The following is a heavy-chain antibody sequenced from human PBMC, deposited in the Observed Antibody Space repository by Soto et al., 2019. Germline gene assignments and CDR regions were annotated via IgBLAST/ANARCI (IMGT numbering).Heavy chain of an antibody. CDR3: ARDQGYCGGDCYAPTPFDY. Sequence: SVKVSCKASGGTFSSYAISWVRQAPGQGLEWMGGIIPIFGTANYAQKFQGRVTITADESTSTAYMELSSLRSEDTAVYYCARDQGYCGGDCYAPTPFDYWGQGTLVTVSS. CDR1: GGTFSSYA. D-gene: IGHD2-21*02. CDR2: IIPIFGTA. V-gene: IGHV1-69*13. J-gene: IGHJ4*02.